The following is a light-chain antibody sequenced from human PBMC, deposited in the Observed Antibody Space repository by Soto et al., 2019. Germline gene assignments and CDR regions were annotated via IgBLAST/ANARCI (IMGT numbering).Light chain of an antibody. Sequence: QSALTQPASVSGSPGQSITISCTGTSSDVGGYNFVSWYQHHPGKVPKLMIYDVTTRPSGVSNRFSGSKSGNTASLTISGLQAEDEADYYCSSCTSSSTLVVGGGTKLAVL. CDR3: SSCTSSSTLV. CDR2: DVT. V-gene: IGLV2-14*03. J-gene: IGLJ2*01. CDR1: SSDVGGYNF.